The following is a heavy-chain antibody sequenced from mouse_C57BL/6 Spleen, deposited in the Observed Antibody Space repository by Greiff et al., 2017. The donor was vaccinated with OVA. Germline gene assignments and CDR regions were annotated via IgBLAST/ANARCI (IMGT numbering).Heavy chain of an antibody. J-gene: IGHJ4*01. CDR3: ARDKKSHAMDY. D-gene: IGHD6-2*01. Sequence: EVKLMESGGGLVKPGGSLKLSCAASGFTFSSYAMSWVRQTPEKRLEWVATISDGGSYTYYRDNVKGRFTISRDNAKNNLYLQMSHLKSEDTAMYYCARDKKSHAMDYWGQGTSVTVSS. CDR1: GFTFSSYA. V-gene: IGHV5-4*01. CDR2: ISDGGSYT.